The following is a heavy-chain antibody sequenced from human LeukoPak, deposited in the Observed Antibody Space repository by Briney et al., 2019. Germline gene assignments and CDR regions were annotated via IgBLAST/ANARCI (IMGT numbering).Heavy chain of an antibody. CDR3: ARGGDGVVAPAAISAFDI. CDR1: GGTFSSYA. CDR2: IIPIFGTA. J-gene: IGHJ3*02. V-gene: IGHV1-69*13. Sequence: SVKVSCKASGGTFSSYAISWVRQAPGQGLEWMGGIIPIFGTANYAQKFQGRVTITADESTSTAYMELSSLRSEDTAVYYCARGGDGVVAPAAISAFDIWGQGTMVTVSS. D-gene: IGHD2-2*01.